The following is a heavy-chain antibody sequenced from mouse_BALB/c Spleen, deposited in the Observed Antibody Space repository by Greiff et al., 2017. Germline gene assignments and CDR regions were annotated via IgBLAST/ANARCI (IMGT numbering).Heavy chain of an antibody. CDR2: ISSGSSTI. CDR1: GFTFSSFG. CDR3: ARYGGYPYAMDY. Sequence: DVKLVESGGGLVQPGGSRKLSCVASGFTFSSFGMHWVRQAPEKGLEWVAYISSGSSTIYYADTVKGRFTISRDNPKNTLFLQMTSLRSEDTAMYYCARYGGYPYAMDYWGQGTSVTVSS. D-gene: IGHD2-3*01. J-gene: IGHJ4*01. V-gene: IGHV5-17*02.